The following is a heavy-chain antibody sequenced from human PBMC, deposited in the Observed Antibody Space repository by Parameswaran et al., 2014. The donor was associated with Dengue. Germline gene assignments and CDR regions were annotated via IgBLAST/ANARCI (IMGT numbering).Heavy chain of an antibody. Sequence: WIRQPPGKGLEWIGSIYHSGSTYYNPSLKSRVTISVDTSKNQFSLKLSSVTAADTAVYYCASSWAGYYDSSGYYYAILFDYWGQGTLVTVSS. CDR2: IYHSGST. J-gene: IGHJ4*02. V-gene: IGHV4-38-2*01. CDR3: ASSWAGYYDSSGYYYAILFDY. D-gene: IGHD3-22*01.